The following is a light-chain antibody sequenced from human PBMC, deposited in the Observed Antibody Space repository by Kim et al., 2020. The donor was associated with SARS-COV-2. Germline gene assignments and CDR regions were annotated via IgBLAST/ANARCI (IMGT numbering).Light chain of an antibody. CDR2: GKN. V-gene: IGLV3-19*01. J-gene: IGLJ2*01. CDR3: NSRDSSGNPL. CDR1: SHRSYY. Sequence: VALGQTVRITCQGDSHRSYYASWYQQKPGQAPVLVIYGKNNRPSGIPDRFSGSSSGNTASLTITGAQAEDEADYYCNSRDSSGNPLFGGGTKVTVL.